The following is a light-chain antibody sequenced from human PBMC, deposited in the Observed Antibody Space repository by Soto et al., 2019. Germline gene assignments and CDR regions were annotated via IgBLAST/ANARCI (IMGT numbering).Light chain of an antibody. J-gene: IGLJ2*01. CDR3: SSYAGSNKFVV. CDR1: SSDVGDYDY. V-gene: IGLV2-8*01. Sequence: QSALTQPASVSGSPGQSITISCTGTSSDVGDYDYVSWYQQHPGKAPKLMIYEVNKRPSGVPDRFSGSKSDNTASLTVSGLQAEDGADYYCSSYAGSNKFVVFGGGTKLTVL. CDR2: EVN.